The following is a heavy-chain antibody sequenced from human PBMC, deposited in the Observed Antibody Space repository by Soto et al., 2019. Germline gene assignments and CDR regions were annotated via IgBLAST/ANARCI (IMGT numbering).Heavy chain of an antibody. CDR1: GGSISNYY. J-gene: IGHJ4*02. CDR2: IYHSGST. V-gene: IGHV4-59*08. D-gene: IGHD3-10*01. CDR3: ARHLIYYGSGTYSPTDY. Sequence: SETLSLTCTVSGGSISNYYWSWIRQPPGKGLEWIGYIYHSGSTNYSPSLKSRVTISVDTSKNELSLNLSTVTAADTAVYYCARHLIYYGSGTYSPTDYWGQGTLVTVSS.